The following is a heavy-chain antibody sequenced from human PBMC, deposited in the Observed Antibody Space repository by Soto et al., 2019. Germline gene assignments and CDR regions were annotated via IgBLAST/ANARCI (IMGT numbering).Heavy chain of an antibody. Sequence: EVQLVETGGGLIQPGGSLRLSCAASGFTVSSNYMSWVRQAPGKGLEWVSVIYSGGSTYYADSVKGRFTISRDNSKNTLYLQMNSLRAEDTAVYYCARTSTVHYYYYGMDVWGQGTTVTVSS. CDR1: GFTVSSNY. J-gene: IGHJ6*02. V-gene: IGHV3-53*02. D-gene: IGHD4-4*01. CDR3: ARTSTVHYYYYGMDV. CDR2: IYSGGST.